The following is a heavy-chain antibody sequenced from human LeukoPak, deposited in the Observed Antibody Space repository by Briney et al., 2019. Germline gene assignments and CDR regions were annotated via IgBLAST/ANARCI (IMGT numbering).Heavy chain of an antibody. Sequence: ASVKVSCKASGYTFTSYDINWVRQATGQGLEWMGWMNPNSGNTGYAQKFQGRVTMTRNTSISTAYMELSSLRSEDTAVYYCARVRGSGYDLYYYYGMDVWGQGTRSPSP. D-gene: IGHD5-12*01. CDR3: ARVRGSGYDLYYYYGMDV. V-gene: IGHV1-8*01. J-gene: IGHJ6*02. CDR1: GYTFTSYD. CDR2: MNPNSGNT.